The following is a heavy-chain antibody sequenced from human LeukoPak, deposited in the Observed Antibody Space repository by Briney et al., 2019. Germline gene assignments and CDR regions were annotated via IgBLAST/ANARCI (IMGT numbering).Heavy chain of an antibody. Sequence: GGSLRLSCAASGFTFSSYAMSWVRQAPGKGLEWVSAISGSGGSTYYADSVKGRFTISRDNSKNTLYVQMNSLRAEDTAVYYCAMHPRITMVRGIADWGQGTLVTVPS. CDR3: AMHPRITMVRGIAD. CDR2: ISGSGGST. J-gene: IGHJ4*02. CDR1: GFTFSSYA. D-gene: IGHD3-10*01. V-gene: IGHV3-23*01.